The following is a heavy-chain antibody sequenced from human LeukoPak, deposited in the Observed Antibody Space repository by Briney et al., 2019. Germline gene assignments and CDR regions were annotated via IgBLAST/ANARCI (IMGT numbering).Heavy chain of an antibody. CDR2: ISGSGGST. J-gene: IGHJ4*02. CDR1: GFTFSSYA. CDR3: AKDRTITMVRGLTGHRQYYFDY. Sequence: GGSLRLSCAASGFTFSSYAMSWVCQAPGKGLEWVSAISGSGGSTYYADSVKGRFTISRDNSKNTLYLQMNSLRAEDTAVYYCAKDRTITMVRGLTGHRQYYFDYWGQGTLVTVSS. D-gene: IGHD3-10*01. V-gene: IGHV3-23*01.